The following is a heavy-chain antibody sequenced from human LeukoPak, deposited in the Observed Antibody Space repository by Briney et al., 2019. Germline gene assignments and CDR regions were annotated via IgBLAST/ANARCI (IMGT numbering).Heavy chain of an antibody. CDR1: GYTFTGCY. V-gene: IGHV1-2*02. CDR2: INPNSGGT. Sequence: GASVKVSCKASGYTFTGCYMHWVRQAPGQGLEWMGWINPNSGGTNYAQKFQGRVTMTRDTSISTAYMELSRLRSDDTAVYYCAREEILPVLRFLEWAQMGIDYWGQGTLVTVSS. J-gene: IGHJ4*02. D-gene: IGHD3-3*01. CDR3: AREEILPVLRFLEWAQMGIDY.